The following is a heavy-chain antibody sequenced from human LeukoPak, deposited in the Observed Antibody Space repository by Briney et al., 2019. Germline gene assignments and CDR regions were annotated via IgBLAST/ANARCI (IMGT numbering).Heavy chain of an antibody. D-gene: IGHD3-9*01. V-gene: IGHV4-30-4*01. J-gene: IGHJ3*02. CDR1: GGSIGSGDYY. Sequence: PSETLSLTCTVSGGSIGSGDYYWSWVRQPPGKGLEWIGYIYYSGSTYYNPSLKSRVTISVDTSKNQFSLKLSSVTAADTAVYYCARDRRGITIPSGAFDIWGQGTMVTVSS. CDR3: ARDRRGITIPSGAFDI. CDR2: IYYSGST.